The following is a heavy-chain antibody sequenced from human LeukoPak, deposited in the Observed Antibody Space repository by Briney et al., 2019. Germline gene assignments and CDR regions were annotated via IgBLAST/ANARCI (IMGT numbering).Heavy chain of an antibody. J-gene: IGHJ5*02. CDR3: ARTTGPVGWFDP. CDR2: IYYSGST. Sequence: SETLSLTCTVSGGSINSYYWSWIRQPPGKGLEWIGYIYYSGSTNYNPSLKSRVTISVDTSKNQFSLKLSSVTAADTAVYYCARTTGPVGWFDPWGQGTLVTVSS. V-gene: IGHV4-59*01. CDR1: GGSINSYY. D-gene: IGHD1-14*01.